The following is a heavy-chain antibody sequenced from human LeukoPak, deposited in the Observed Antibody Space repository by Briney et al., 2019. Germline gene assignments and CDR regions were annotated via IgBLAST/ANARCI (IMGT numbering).Heavy chain of an antibody. CDR1: GGSFSGYY. D-gene: IGHD4-17*01. J-gene: IGHJ3*02. Sequence: PSETLSLTCAVYGGSFSGYYWSWIRQPPGKGLEWIGEINHSGSTNYNPSLKSRVTISVDTSKNQFSLKLSSVTAADTAVYYCARPRYGDYLNDAFDIWGQGTMVTVSS. V-gene: IGHV4-34*01. CDR2: INHSGST. CDR3: ARPRYGDYLNDAFDI.